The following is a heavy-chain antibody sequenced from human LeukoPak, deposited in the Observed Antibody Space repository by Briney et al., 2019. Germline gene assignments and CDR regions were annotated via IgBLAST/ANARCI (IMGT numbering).Heavy chain of an antibody. CDR3: AGRRKEAAAYDH. V-gene: IGHV3-66*01. Sequence: GGSLRLSCAASGFTVSTNYMSWVRLAPGKGLEWVSLLHSDGNKYYAESGKGRFTISTDNSKNTLYLQMNSLRVEDTAVYYCAGRRKEAAAYDHWGQGTLVTVSS. CDR2: LHSDGNK. D-gene: IGHD6-13*01. CDR1: GFTVSTNY. J-gene: IGHJ4*02.